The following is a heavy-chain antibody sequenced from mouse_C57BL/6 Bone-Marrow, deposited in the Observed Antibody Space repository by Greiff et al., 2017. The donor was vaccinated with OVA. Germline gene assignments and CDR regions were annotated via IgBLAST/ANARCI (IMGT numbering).Heavy chain of an antibody. Sequence: DVQLQESGGGLVQPGGSMKLSCVASGFTFSNYWMNWVRQSPEKGLEWVAQIRLKSDSYATHYAESVKGRFTISRDDSKSRVYLQLNQLRAEDTGIYYCSSTGSFDYWGQGTTLTVSS. CDR3: SSTGSFDY. J-gene: IGHJ2*01. V-gene: IGHV6-3*01. D-gene: IGHD4-1*02. CDR2: IRLKSDSYAT. CDR1: GFTFSNYW.